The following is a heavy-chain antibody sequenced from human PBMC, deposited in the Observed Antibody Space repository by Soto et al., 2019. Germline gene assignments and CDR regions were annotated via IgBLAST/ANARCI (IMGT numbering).Heavy chain of an antibody. CDR1: GGSISSSSYH. Sequence: SETLSLTCTVSGGSISSSSYHWNWIRQPPGKGLEWIGSIYYSGTTYYNPSLKSRVTISVDTSKDQFSLQLSSVTAADTAVYYCARRPPYGALKGYFDSWGQGTLVTVSS. D-gene: IGHD4-17*01. CDR2: IYYSGTT. V-gene: IGHV4-39*01. J-gene: IGHJ4*02. CDR3: ARRPPYGALKGYFDS.